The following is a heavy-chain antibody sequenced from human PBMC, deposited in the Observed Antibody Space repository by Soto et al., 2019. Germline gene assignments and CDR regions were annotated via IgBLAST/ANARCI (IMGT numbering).Heavy chain of an antibody. Sequence: EVQLLESGGGLIQPGGSLRLSCTASGFTFINYAMNWVRQAPGKGLEWVSGTSGGGDVAFYADSVKGRFAISRDNSKNTLSLQMNSLRAKDTALYYCVKKSIGTVTNPVYWSFDLWGRGTLVTVSS. CDR2: TSGGGDVA. D-gene: IGHD4-17*01. CDR3: VKKSIGTVTNPVYWSFDL. CDR1: GFTFINYA. J-gene: IGHJ2*01. V-gene: IGHV3-23*01.